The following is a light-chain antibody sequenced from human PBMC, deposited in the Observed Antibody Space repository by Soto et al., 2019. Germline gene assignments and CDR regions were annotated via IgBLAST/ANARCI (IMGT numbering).Light chain of an antibody. CDR3: QHRFNWPLT. CDR1: QSVSTF. V-gene: IGKV3-11*01. J-gene: IGKJ4*01. CDR2: DAS. Sequence: EIVLTQSPATLSLSPGERAILSCRASQSVSTFFAWYQQKPGQAPRLLIYDASERATGIPARFSGSGSGTDFTLTIIIIQTEDFAGYYCQHRFNWPLTFGGGTTVELK.